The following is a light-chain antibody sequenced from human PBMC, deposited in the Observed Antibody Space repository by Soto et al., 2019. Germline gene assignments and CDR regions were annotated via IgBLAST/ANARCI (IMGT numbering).Light chain of an antibody. CDR3: QQRSDWPPIT. V-gene: IGKV3-11*01. CDR2: GAS. CDR1: QSVDSN. Sequence: EIVMTQSPATLSVSPGDGATLSCRASQSVDSNLAWYQQKPGQTPRLLMYGASTRPTGIPARFSGSGSGTDFTLTISSLEPEDFAVYYCQQRSDWPPITFGQGTRLEIK. J-gene: IGKJ5*01.